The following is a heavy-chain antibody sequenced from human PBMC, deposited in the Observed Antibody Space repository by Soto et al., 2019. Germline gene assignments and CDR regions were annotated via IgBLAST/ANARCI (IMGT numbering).Heavy chain of an antibody. CDR3: AKGRGSPLGSSPGEGGGDY. J-gene: IGHJ4*02. Sequence: QVQLQQWGAGLLKPSETLSLTCAVYGGSFSGYYWSWIRQPPGKGLEWVGEINHSGSTNYNPPLKRRVTLPVPTPKNHFSLMLALVPAADKAVYYCAKGRGSPLGSSPGEGGGDYSGQRTLVTVSS. CDR1: GGSFSGYY. V-gene: IGHV4-34*01. CDR2: INHSGST. D-gene: IGHD3-16*01.